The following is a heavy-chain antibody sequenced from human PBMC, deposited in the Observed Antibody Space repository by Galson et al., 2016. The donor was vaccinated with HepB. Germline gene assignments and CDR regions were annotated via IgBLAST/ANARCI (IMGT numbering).Heavy chain of an antibody. V-gene: IGHV4-61*02. CDR3: ARGEYSSFTGDS. CDR2: VHTSGST. Sequence: TLSLTCTVSGGSITSGSYSWSWIRQPAGKRLEWIGRVHTSGSTNSNPSLRSRVTITVDTSKNQFSLKLSAVTAADTAVYYCARGEYSSFTGDSWGQGTLVTVSS. D-gene: IGHD6-6*01. J-gene: IGHJ4*02. CDR1: GGSITSGSYS.